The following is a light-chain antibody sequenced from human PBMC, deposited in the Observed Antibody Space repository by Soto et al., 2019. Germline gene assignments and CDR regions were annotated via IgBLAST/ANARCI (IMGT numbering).Light chain of an antibody. V-gene: IGLV2-11*01. Sequence: QSVLAQPASVSGSPGQSITISCTGTSGDVGGYNYVSWYQQHPGKAPKLMIYGVSKRPSGVPDRFSGSKSGNTASLTISGLQTEDEADYYCCSYAGRYTYVFGSGTKVTVL. CDR3: CSYAGRYTYV. CDR1: SGDVGGYNY. CDR2: GVS. J-gene: IGLJ1*01.